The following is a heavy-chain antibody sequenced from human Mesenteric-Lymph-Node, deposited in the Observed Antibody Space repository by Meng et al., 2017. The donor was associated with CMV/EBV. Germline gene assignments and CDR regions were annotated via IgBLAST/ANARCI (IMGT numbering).Heavy chain of an antibody. J-gene: IGHJ6*02. CDR2: TRNKANSYTT. CDR1: GFTFSDHY. V-gene: IGHV3-72*01. Sequence: GESLRLSCAASGFTFSDHYMDWVRQAPGKGLEWVGRTRNKANSYTTEYDASVKGRFTISRDDSKNSLYLQMNSLKTEDTAVYYCARSPLYYDFWSGDYTPIYYYYGMDVWGQGTTVTVSS. CDR3: ARSPLYYDFWSGDYTPIYYYYGMDV. D-gene: IGHD3-3*01.